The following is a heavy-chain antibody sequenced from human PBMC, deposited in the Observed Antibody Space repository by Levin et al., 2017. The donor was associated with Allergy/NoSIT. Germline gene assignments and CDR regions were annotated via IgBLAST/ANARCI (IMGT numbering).Heavy chain of an antibody. J-gene: IGHJ4*02. Sequence: SETLSLTCTVSGGSISSSGYYWSWIRQHPGKGLEWIGYIFYSGRTSYNPSLKSRVTISLDTSKNQFSLKLSSVTAADTAVYYCARDASYSGTYYAGSGFDSWGQGTLVTVSS. D-gene: IGHD1-26*01. CDR3: ARDASYSGTYYAGSGFDS. CDR1: GGSISSSGYY. V-gene: IGHV4-31*03. CDR2: IFYSGRT.